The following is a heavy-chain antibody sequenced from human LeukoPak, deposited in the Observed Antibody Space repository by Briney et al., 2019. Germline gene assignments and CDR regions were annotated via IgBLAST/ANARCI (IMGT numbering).Heavy chain of an antibody. V-gene: IGHV3-11*06. Sequence: GGSLRLPCAASGFTFSDYYMSWIRQAPGKGLEWVSYISSSSSYTNYADSVKGRFTISRDNAKNSLYLQMNSLRAEDTAVYYCAREGYSSGDGAYYFDYWGQGTLVTVSS. CDR3: AREGYSSGDGAYYFDY. CDR2: ISSSSSYT. D-gene: IGHD5-18*01. CDR1: GFTFSDYY. J-gene: IGHJ4*02.